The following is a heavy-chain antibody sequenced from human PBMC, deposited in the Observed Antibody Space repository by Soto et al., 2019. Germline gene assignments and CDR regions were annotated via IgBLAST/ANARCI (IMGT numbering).Heavy chain of an antibody. CDR3: ERDGGLMASAGTGCDY. V-gene: IGHV3-33*01. CDR2: IWYDGRNK. CDR1: GFTFSSYG. J-gene: IGHJ4*02. D-gene: IGHD6-13*01. Sequence: QVQLVESGGGVVQPGRYLRISCAASGFTFSSYGMHGVRQAPGKGLEWVAVIWYDGRNKYYADSVKGRFTISRDNSKNPLYLQRNGLRAEETAVYYCERDGGLMASAGTGCDYLGQGTLVTVSS.